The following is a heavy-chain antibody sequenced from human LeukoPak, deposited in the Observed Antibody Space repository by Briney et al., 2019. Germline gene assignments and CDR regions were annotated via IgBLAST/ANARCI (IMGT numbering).Heavy chain of an antibody. J-gene: IGHJ4*02. CDR2: ISYDGSNK. CDR1: GFTFSSYA. V-gene: IGHV3-30-3*01. CDR3: ARGQLWSPSHFDY. Sequence: GGSLRLSCAASGFTFSSYAMHWVRQAPGKGLEWVAVISYDGSNKYYADSVKGRFTISRDNSKNTLYLQMNSLRAEDTAVYYCARGQLWSPSHFDYWGQGTLVTVSS. D-gene: IGHD5-18*01.